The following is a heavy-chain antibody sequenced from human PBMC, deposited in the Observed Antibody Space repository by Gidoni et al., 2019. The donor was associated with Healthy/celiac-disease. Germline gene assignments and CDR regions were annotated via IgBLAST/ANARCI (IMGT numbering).Heavy chain of an antibody. CDR1: GGSFSGYY. D-gene: IGHD3-16*02. CDR2: INHSGST. Sequence: QVQLQQWGAGLLKPSETLSLTCAVYGGSFSGYYWSWIRQPPGKGLEWIGEINHSGSTNYNPSLKSRVTISVDTSKNQFSLKLSSVTAADTAVYYCARGLSRRSYRIALGYWGQGTLVTVSS. V-gene: IGHV4-34*01. CDR3: ARGLSRRSYRIALGY. J-gene: IGHJ4*02.